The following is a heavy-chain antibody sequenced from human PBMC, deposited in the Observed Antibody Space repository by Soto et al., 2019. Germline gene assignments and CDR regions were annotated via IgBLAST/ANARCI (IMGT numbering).Heavy chain of an antibody. CDR2: INPSGGST. CDR1: GYTFTSYY. V-gene: IGHV1-46*01. J-gene: IGHJ6*02. D-gene: IGHD3-3*01. Sequence: QVQLVQSGAEVKKPGASVKVSCKASGYTFTSYYMHWVRQAPGQGLEWMGIINPSGGSTSYAQKFQGRVTMTRETSTSTVYMELSSLRSEDTAVYYCARRGPEARITIFGPAGDYYYGMDVWGQGTTVTVSS. CDR3: ARRGPEARITIFGPAGDYYYGMDV.